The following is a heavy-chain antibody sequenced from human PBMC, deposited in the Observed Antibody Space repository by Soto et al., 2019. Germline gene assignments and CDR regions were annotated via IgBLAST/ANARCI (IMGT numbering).Heavy chain of an antibody. Sequence: QVHLVQSGAEVKKPGSSVKVSCKASGGTFSSYAISWVRQAPGQGLEWMGGIIPVFGTPTYAQKFQGRVTITAEESTNTVYMELSSLRSEDTAVYYSARGGGAARTRSDSWGQEPLVTVSS. CDR3: ARGGGAARTRSDS. V-gene: IGHV1-69*01. CDR2: IIPVFGTP. CDR1: GGTFSSYA. J-gene: IGHJ4*02. D-gene: IGHD6-6*01.